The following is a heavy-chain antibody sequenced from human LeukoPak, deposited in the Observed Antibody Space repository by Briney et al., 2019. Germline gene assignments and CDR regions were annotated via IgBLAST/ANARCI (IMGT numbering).Heavy chain of an antibody. V-gene: IGHV3-21*01. Sequence: KPGGSLRLSCAASGFTFSTYSMTWARQAPGEGLEWVSFISSNSGYIYYAASLKGRFTVSRDNAKNSLYLQMTSLRAEDTAVYYCARGHDASPFDYWGQGTLVTVSS. D-gene: IGHD2-15*01. CDR3: ARGHDASPFDY. J-gene: IGHJ4*02. CDR2: ISSNSGYI. CDR1: GFTFSTYS.